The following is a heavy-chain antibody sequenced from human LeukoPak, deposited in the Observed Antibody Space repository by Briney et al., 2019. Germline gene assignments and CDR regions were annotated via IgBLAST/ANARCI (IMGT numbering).Heavy chain of an antibody. CDR1: GGSINSSSSYY. V-gene: IGHV4-39*01. Sequence: SETLSLTCAVSGGSINSSSSYYWGWIRQPPGKGLEWIGSIYYSGSTYHNPSLKSRVTISVDTSKNQFSLKLSSVTAADTAVYYCARLPMAMGGFDYWGQGTLVTVSS. J-gene: IGHJ4*02. CDR3: ARLPMAMGGFDY. D-gene: IGHD3-10*01. CDR2: IYYSGST.